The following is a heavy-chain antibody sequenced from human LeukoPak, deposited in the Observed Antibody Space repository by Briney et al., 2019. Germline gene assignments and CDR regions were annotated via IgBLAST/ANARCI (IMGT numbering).Heavy chain of an antibody. Sequence: SCKASGYTFTSYGMHWVRQAPGKGLEWVANIKQDGSEKYYVDSVKGRFTISRDNAKNSLYLQMNSLRAEDTAVYYCARDSRAAAPWGQGTLVTVSS. CDR1: GYTFTSYG. CDR3: ARDSRAAAP. D-gene: IGHD6-25*01. J-gene: IGHJ5*02. V-gene: IGHV3-7*01. CDR2: IKQDGSEK.